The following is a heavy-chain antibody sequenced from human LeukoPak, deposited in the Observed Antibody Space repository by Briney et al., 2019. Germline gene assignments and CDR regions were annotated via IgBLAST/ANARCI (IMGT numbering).Heavy chain of an antibody. D-gene: IGHD6-13*01. CDR3: ARSGIAAAGPFDY. CDR2: ISYDGSNK. Sequence: HPGGSLRLSCAASGFPFSSYAMHWVRQAPGKGLEWVAVISYDGSNKYYADSVKGRFTISRDNSKNTLYLQMNSLRAEDTAVYYCARSGIAAAGPFDYWGQGTLVTVSS. J-gene: IGHJ4*02. V-gene: IGHV3-30-3*01. CDR1: GFPFSSYA.